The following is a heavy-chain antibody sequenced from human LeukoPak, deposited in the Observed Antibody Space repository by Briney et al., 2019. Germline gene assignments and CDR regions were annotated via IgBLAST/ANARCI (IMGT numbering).Heavy chain of an antibody. J-gene: IGHJ4*02. CDR2: IKQDGSEK. D-gene: IGHD3-3*01. Sequence: PGGSLRLSCAASGFTFSSYRMSWVRQAPGKGLEWVANIKQDGSEKYYVDSVKGRFTISRDNAKNSLYLQMNSLRDEDTAVYYCARGDVWSGYYMYYFDYWGQGTLVTVSS. V-gene: IGHV3-7*01. CDR1: GFTFSSYR. CDR3: ARGDVWSGYYMYYFDY.